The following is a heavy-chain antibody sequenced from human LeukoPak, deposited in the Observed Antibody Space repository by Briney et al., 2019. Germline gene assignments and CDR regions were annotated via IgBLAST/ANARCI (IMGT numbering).Heavy chain of an antibody. CDR3: ANRADWLFSRGYYYYMDV. CDR2: ISGSGGST. CDR1: GFTFSSYA. D-gene: IGHD3-9*01. Sequence: PGGSLRLSCAASGFTFSSYAMSWVRQAPGKGLEWVSAISGSGGSTYYADPVKGRFTISRDNSKNTLYLQMNSLRAEDTAVYYCANRADWLFSRGYYYYMDVWGKGTTVTISS. V-gene: IGHV3-23*01. J-gene: IGHJ6*03.